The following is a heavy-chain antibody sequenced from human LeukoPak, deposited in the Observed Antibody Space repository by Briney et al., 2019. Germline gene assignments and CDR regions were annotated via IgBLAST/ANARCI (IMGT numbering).Heavy chain of an antibody. CDR3: ARDRVPLWFGEQNAFDI. CDR1: GYTFTSYY. V-gene: IGHV1-46*01. D-gene: IGHD3-10*01. J-gene: IGHJ3*02. CDR2: INPSGGST. Sequence: ASVKVSCKASGYTFTSYYMHWVRQAPGQGLEWMGIINPSGGSTSYAQKFQGRVTMTRDTSTSTVYMELSSLRSEDTAVYYCARDRVPLWFGEQNAFDIWGQGTMVTVSS.